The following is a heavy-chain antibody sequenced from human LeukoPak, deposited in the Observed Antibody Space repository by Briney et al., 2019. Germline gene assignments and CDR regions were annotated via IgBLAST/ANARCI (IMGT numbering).Heavy chain of an antibody. CDR1: EISFSSSW. CDR2: INSDGSST. D-gene: IGHD2-15*01. J-gene: IGHJ3*02. Sequence: GGSLRLSCAASEISFSSSWMHWVRQGPGKGLVWVSRINSDGSSTSYADSVKGRFTISRDNSKNTLYLQMNSLRAEDTAVYYCAKDFNPLVVVAAIFEGDAFDIWGQGTMVTVSS. CDR3: AKDFNPLVVVAAIFEGDAFDI. V-gene: IGHV3-74*01.